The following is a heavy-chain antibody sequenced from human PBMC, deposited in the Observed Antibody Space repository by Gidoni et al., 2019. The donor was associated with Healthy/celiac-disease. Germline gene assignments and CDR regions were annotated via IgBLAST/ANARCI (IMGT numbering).Heavy chain of an antibody. CDR3: ARGVATYYFDY. CDR2: ISSSSSTI. Sequence: EVQLVESGGVLVQPGGSLRLSCAASGFTFSSYSMNWVRQAPGKGLEWVSYISSSSSTIYYADSVKGRFTISRDNAKNSLYLQMNSLRAEDTAVYYCARGVATYYFDYWGQGTLVTVSS. CDR1: GFTFSSYS. V-gene: IGHV3-48*01. D-gene: IGHD5-12*01. J-gene: IGHJ4*02.